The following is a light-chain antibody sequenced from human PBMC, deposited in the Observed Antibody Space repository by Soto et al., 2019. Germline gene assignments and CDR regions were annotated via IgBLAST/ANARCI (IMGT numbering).Light chain of an antibody. J-gene: IGLJ1*01. CDR3: FSITTTTTPV. V-gene: IGLV2-14*03. Sequence: QSALTQPASLSGTPGPSITISCTGTRSGIGAYDYVAWAQQPQGKAPEVMISEDNNRPSGVSSRFSGSKSSNTAYLTISEPQVEDEAEYFSFSITTTTTPVFGTGTKVPV. CDR2: EDN. CDR1: RSGIGAYDY.